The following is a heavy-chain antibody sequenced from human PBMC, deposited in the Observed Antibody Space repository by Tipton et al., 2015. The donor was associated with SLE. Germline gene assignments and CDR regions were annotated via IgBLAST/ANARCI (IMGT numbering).Heavy chain of an antibody. V-gene: IGHV4-59*11. CDR2: INYSGST. CDR3: ARRRGSSWYEDYFDY. Sequence: TLSLTCTVSGGSISSHYWSWIRRPPGKALEWIAYINYSGSTNYNPSLKSRVTMSVDTSKNQFSLKLSSVTAADTAVYYGARRRGSSWYEDYFDYWGQRTLVTVSS. CDR1: GGSISSHY. J-gene: IGHJ4*02. D-gene: IGHD6-13*01.